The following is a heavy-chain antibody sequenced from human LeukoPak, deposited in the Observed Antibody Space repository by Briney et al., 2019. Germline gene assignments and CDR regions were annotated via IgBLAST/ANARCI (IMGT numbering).Heavy chain of an antibody. D-gene: IGHD2-8*01. Sequence: ASVKVSCKASGGTFSSYAISWERQAPGQGLEWMGGIIPIFGTANYAQKFQGRVTITADESTSTAYMELSSLRSEDTAVYYCARGGGVRSFDYWGQGTLVTVSS. CDR1: GGTFSSYA. J-gene: IGHJ4*02. CDR3: ARGGGVRSFDY. CDR2: IIPIFGTA. V-gene: IGHV1-69*13.